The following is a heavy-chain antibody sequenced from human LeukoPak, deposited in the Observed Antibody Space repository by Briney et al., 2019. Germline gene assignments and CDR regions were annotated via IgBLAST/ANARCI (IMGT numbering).Heavy chain of an antibody. V-gene: IGHV3-64*01. CDR3: ARAYCDDDCALDY. Sequence: PGGSLRLSCAASGFTFSNYVMHWVRQAPGKGLEYISAISSNGGSTEYANSVKGRFTISRDNSKDTLYLQMESLRGEDMAVYYCARAYCDDDCALDYWGQGALVPVSS. CDR2: ISSNGGST. CDR1: GFTFSNYV. D-gene: IGHD2-21*02. J-gene: IGHJ4*02.